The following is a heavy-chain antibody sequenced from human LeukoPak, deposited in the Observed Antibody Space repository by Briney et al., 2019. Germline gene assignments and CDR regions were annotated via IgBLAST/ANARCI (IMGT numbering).Heavy chain of an antibody. J-gene: IGHJ4*02. CDR1: GFTFRTYA. V-gene: IGHV3-30*04. CDR3: ARGLLRRIAGAAQY. Sequence: GGSLRLSCAASGFTFRTYAMYWVRQAPGKGLEWVAVISYDGGEKYYADSVKGRFTISRDDSKNTLYLQMNSLRRDDTAVYFCARGLLRRIAGAAQYWSQGTLVTVSS. D-gene: IGHD6-13*01. CDR2: ISYDGGEK.